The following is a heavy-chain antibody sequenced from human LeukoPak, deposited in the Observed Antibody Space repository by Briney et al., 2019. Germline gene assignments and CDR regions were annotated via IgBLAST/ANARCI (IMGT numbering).Heavy chain of an antibody. D-gene: IGHD1-26*01. J-gene: IGHJ4*02. CDR1: GGYISSSNYY. V-gene: IGHV4-39*02. Sequence: SETLSLTCTVSGGYISSSNYYWGWIRQPPGKGLEWIGRIYYSGNTYYNPSLKRRVPLSVETSKNHFSVKLTSVAAADTAGYYCTRRRGTYYDFDYWGQGTLVTVSS. CDR3: TRRRGTYYDFDY. CDR2: IYYSGNT.